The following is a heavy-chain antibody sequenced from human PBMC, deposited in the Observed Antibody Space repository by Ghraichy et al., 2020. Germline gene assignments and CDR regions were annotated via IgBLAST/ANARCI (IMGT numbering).Heavy chain of an antibody. Sequence: GGSLRLSCAASGFTFSSYGMHWVRQAPGKGLEWVAVISYDGSNKYYAYSVKGRFTISRDNSKNTLYLQMNSLRAEDTAVYYCAKAIQEKITMTLGYWGQGTLVTVSS. CDR1: GFTFSSYG. D-gene: IGHD3-22*01. J-gene: IGHJ4*02. V-gene: IGHV3-30*18. CDR2: ISYDGSNK. CDR3: AKAIQEKITMTLGY.